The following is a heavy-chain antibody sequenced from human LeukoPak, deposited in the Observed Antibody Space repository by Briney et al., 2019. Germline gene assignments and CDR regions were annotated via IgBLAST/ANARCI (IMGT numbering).Heavy chain of an antibody. CDR3: ARLAVAGPLYYFDY. J-gene: IGHJ4*02. CDR1: GFTFSSYG. D-gene: IGHD6-19*01. CDR2: ISGSGGST. V-gene: IGHV3-23*01. Sequence: GGSLRLSCAASGFTFSSYGMHWVRQAPGKGLEWVSAISGSGGSTYYADSVKGRFTISRDNSKNTLYLQMNSLRAEDTAVYYCARLAVAGPLYYFDYWGQGTLVTVSS.